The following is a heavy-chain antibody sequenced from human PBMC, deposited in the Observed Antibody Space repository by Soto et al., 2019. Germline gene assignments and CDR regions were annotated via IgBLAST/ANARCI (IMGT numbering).Heavy chain of an antibody. CDR3: AHRTGFDY. Sequence: EVQLWESGGGLVQPGGSLRLSCAVSGYTFSSFDMSWVRQAPGKGLEWVSTISGSGGGTNYADSVKGRFTISRDISTYTVYLQMNSLRAEDTAVYYCAHRTGFDYWGQGALATVSS. CDR1: GYTFSSFD. V-gene: IGHV3-23*01. CDR2: ISGSGGGT. J-gene: IGHJ4*02.